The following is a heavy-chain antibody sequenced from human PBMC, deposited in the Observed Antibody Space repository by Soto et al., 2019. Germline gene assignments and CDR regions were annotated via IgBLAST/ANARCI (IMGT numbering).Heavy chain of an antibody. J-gene: IGHJ6*02. Sequence: PSDTRSLTCAVSGVSISSSNWWSWVRQAPGKGLEWIGEIYHSGSTNYNPSLKSRVTISVDKSKNQFSLKLSSVTAADTAVYYCARVSGSYYYGMDVWGQGTTVT. CDR3: ARVSGSYYYGMDV. V-gene: IGHV4-4*02. CDR1: GVSISSSNW. CDR2: IYHSGST. D-gene: IGHD1-26*01.